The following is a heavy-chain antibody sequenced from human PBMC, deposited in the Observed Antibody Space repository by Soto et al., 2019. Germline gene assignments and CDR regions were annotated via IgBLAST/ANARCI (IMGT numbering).Heavy chain of an antibody. D-gene: IGHD2-15*01. V-gene: IGHV1-8*01. Sequence: ASVKVSCKASGYTFTSYDINWVRQATGQGLEWMGWMNPNSGNTGYAQKFQGRVTMTRNTSISTAYMELSSLRSEDTAVYYCASATPSVVAATLSSLDPWGQGTLVTVSS. CDR2: MNPNSGNT. CDR1: GYTFTSYD. CDR3: ASATPSVVAATLSSLDP. J-gene: IGHJ5*02.